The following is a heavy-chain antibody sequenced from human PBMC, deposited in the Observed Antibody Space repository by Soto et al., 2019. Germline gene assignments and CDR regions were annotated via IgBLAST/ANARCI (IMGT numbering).Heavy chain of an antibody. V-gene: IGHV4-61*05. Sequence: SETLSLTCTVSGGSISSSSYYWGWIRQPPGKGLEWIGYIYYSGSTNYNPSLKSRVTISVDTSKNQFSLKLSSVTAADTAVYYCARAYSNYVVYYMDVWGKGTTVTVSS. CDR3: ARAYSNYVVYYMDV. CDR2: IYYSGST. D-gene: IGHD4-4*01. J-gene: IGHJ6*03. CDR1: GGSISSSSYY.